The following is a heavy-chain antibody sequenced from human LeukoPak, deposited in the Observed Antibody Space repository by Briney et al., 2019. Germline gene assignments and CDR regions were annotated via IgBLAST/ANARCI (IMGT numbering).Heavy chain of an antibody. D-gene: IGHD2-15*01. Sequence: ASVKVSCKASGGTFSSYAISWVRQAPGQGLEWMGRIIPILGIANYAQKFQGRVTITADKSTSTAYMELSSLRSEDTAVYYCARASCSSGGSCYFDYWGQGTLVTVSS. V-gene: IGHV1-69*04. CDR1: GGTFSSYA. J-gene: IGHJ4*02. CDR2: IIPILGIA. CDR3: ARASCSSGGSCYFDY.